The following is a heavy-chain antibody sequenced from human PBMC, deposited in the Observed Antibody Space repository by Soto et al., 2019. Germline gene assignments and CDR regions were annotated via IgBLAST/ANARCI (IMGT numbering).Heavy chain of an antibody. D-gene: IGHD4-4*01. CDR3: AREVTVTDDVLYYYYGMDV. V-gene: IGHV3-21*01. CDR1: GFTFSSYS. CDR2: ISSSSSYI. Sequence: LRLSCAASGFTFSSYSMNWVRQAPGKGLEWVSSISSSSSYIYYADSVKGRFTISRDNAKNSLYLQMNSLRAEDTAVYYCAREVTVTDDVLYYYYGMDVWGQGTTVTAP. J-gene: IGHJ6*02.